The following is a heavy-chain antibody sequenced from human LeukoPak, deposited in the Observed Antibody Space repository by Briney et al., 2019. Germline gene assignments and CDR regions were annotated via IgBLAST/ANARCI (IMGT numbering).Heavy chain of an antibody. CDR1: GGSISGYP. D-gene: IGHD3-10*01. Sequence: SSETLSFTCTVSGGSISGYPWTWIRQPPGQGLEWIGYFHNSRTTSYNPSLTGRVIISVDTAMDQISLKLNSVTAADTAVYYCARGHLGLSPWGQGTLVTVSS. J-gene: IGHJ5*02. V-gene: IGHV4-59*01. CDR2: FHNSRTT. CDR3: ARGHLGLSP.